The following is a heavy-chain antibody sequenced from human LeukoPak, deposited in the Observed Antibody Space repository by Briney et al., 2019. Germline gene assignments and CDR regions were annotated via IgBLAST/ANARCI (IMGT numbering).Heavy chain of an antibody. D-gene: IGHD4-17*01. CDR2: INPSGGSA. Sequence: GASVKVSCKASGNTFTTYYMHWVRQAPGQGLEWMGIINPSGGSASYAQKFQGRVTMTRDTSTSTVYMELSSLRSEDTAVYYCARGVETTVTTKGAFDIWGQGTMVTVSS. CDR1: GNTFTTYY. CDR3: ARGVETTVTTKGAFDI. V-gene: IGHV1-46*01. J-gene: IGHJ3*02.